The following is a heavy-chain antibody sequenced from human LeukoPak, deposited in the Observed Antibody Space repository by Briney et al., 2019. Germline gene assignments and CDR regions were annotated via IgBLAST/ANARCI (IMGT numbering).Heavy chain of an antibody. J-gene: IGHJ6*04. CDR1: GFTFSSYG. CDR3: ARDPLRHYGDSYYYYYGMDV. V-gene: IGHV3-33*01. CDR2: IWYDGSNK. D-gene: IGHD4-17*01. Sequence: PGRSLRLSCAASGFTFSSYGMHWVRQAPGKGLEWVAVIWYDGSNKYYADSVKGRFTISRDNSKNTLYLQMNSLRAEDTAVYYCARDPLRHYGDSYYYYYGMDVWGKGTMVTVSS.